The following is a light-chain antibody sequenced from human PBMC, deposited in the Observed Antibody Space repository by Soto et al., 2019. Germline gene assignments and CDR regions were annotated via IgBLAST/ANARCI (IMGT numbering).Light chain of an antibody. CDR2: VVS. CDR1: SSDVGGYKY. V-gene: IGLV2-14*01. Sequence: QSVLTQPASVSGSPGQSITISCTGTSSDVGGYKYVSWYQHHPGKAPKLMIYVVSNRPSGVSNRFSGSKSGNTASLTISGLQAEDEADYYCCSYTSSSILMFGGGTKLTVL. CDR3: CSYTSSSILM. J-gene: IGLJ3*02.